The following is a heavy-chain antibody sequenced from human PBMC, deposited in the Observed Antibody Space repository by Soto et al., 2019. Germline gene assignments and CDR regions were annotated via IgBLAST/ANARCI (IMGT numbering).Heavy chain of an antibody. CDR3: ARNPAAETTGTTLISDY. CDR1: GYTFTSYG. J-gene: IGHJ4*02. Sequence: ASVKVSCKASGYTFTSYGISWVRQAPGQGLEWMGWISAYNGNTNYAQKLQGRVTMTTDTSTSTAYMELRSLRSDDTAVYYCARNPAAETTGTTLISDYWGQGTLVTVSS. V-gene: IGHV1-18*01. CDR2: ISAYNGNT. D-gene: IGHD1-1*01.